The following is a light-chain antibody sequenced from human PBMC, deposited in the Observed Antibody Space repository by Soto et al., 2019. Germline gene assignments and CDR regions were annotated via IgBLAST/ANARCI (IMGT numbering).Light chain of an antibody. J-gene: IGLJ3*02. CDR3: QSYDSSLSGWV. CDR2: DNN. Sequence: QSVLTQPPSVSGAPGQRVTISCTGSSSNIGAGYDVHWYQQLPGTAPKLRIYDNNNRPSGVPDRFSGSKSGTSASLAITGLQAEDEADYYCQSYDSSLSGWVFGGGTKVTVL. CDR1: SSNIGAGYD. V-gene: IGLV1-40*01.